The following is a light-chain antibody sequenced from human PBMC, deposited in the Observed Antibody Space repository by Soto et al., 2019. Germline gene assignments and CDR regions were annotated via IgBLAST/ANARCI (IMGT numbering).Light chain of an antibody. CDR1: QSISSY. J-gene: IGKJ4*01. CDR2: DVF. Sequence: DIQMTQSPSSLSASVGDRVTITCRASQSISSYLNWYQQKPGKAPKLLIYDVFNLETGVPSRFSGSGSVPHFTFTISSLQPEDVATYYCQQYESLPTFGGGTKVDI. CDR3: QQYESLPT. V-gene: IGKV1-33*01.